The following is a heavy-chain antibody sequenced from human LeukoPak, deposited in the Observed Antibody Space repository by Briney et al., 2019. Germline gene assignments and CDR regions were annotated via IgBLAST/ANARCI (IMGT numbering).Heavy chain of an antibody. CDR1: GGSFSGYY. CDR2: INHSGST. D-gene: IGHD3-10*01. V-gene: IGHV4-34*01. CDR3: AREVYYGSGSYYNRGYYYYMDV. J-gene: IGHJ6*03. Sequence: KSSETLSLTCAVYGGSFSGYYWSWIRQPPGKGLEWIGEINHSGSTNYSPSLKSRVTISVDTSKNQFSLKLSSVTAADTAVYYCAREVYYGSGSYYNRGYYYYMDVWGKGTTVTISS.